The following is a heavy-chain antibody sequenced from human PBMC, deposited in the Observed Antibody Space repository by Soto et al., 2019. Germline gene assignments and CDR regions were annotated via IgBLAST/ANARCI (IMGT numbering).Heavy chain of an antibody. Sequence: ASVKVSCKASGYTFTGYYMHWVRQAPGQGLEWMGWINPNSGGTNYAQKFQGWVTMTRDTSISTAYMELSRLRSDDTAVYYCARDARGDEAPMDYWGQGTLVTV. CDR1: GYTFTGYY. CDR2: INPNSGGT. CDR3: ARDARGDEAPMDY. V-gene: IGHV1-2*04. D-gene: IGHD3-10*01. J-gene: IGHJ4*02.